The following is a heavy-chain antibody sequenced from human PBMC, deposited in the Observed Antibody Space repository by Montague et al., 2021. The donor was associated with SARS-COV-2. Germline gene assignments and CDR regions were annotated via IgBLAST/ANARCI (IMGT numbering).Heavy chain of an antibody. CDR2: TYLSGFT. J-gene: IGHJ4*02. Sequence: SETLSLTCVVSDVSLSSSTWWSWVRQSSGKGLEWVGETYLSGFTXYNPSVKSRVTISLDDSRSQFSLRLTSVTAADTAVYFCARGGLGNRGFDYWGQGALVTVSS. CDR1: DVSLSSSTW. V-gene: IGHV4-4*02. D-gene: IGHD3/OR15-3a*01. CDR3: ARGGLGNRGFDY.